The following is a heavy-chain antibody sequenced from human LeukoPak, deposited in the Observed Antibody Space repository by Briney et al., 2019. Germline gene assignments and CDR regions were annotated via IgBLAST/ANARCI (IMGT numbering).Heavy chain of an antibody. V-gene: IGHV1-69*01. CDR1: GGTFSSYA. CDR2: IIPIFGTA. Sequence: AVKVSCKASGGTFSSYAISWVRQAPGQGLEWMGGIIPIFGTANYAQKFQGRVTITADESTSTAYMELSSLRSEDTAVYYCARDGAVAGYFDYWGQGTLATVSS. J-gene: IGHJ4*02. D-gene: IGHD6-19*01. CDR3: ARDGAVAGYFDY.